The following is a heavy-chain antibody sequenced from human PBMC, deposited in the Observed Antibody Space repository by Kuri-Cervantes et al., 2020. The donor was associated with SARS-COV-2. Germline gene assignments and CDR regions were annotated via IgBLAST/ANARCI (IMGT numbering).Heavy chain of an antibody. Sequence: GGSLRLSCESSGFTFSSYSINWFRKVPGKGLEWVANIKQDGSEKYYVDSVKGRFTISRDNAKNSLYLQMNSLRAEDTAVYYCARDSGLLRGYYYYYMDVWGKGTTVTVSS. CDR3: ARDSGLLRGYYYYYMDV. V-gene: IGHV3-7*01. D-gene: IGHD1-26*01. CDR1: GFTFSSYS. CDR2: IKQDGSEK. J-gene: IGHJ6*03.